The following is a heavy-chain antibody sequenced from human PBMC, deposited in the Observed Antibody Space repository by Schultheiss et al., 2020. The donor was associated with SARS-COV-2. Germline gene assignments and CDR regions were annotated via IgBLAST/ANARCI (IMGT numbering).Heavy chain of an antibody. V-gene: IGHV4-30-2*01. CDR2: INHSGST. D-gene: IGHD1-1*01. CDR1: GGSISSGGYS. J-gene: IGHJ4*02. Sequence: SQTLSLTCAVSGGSISSGGYSWSWIRQPPGKGLEWIGEINHSGSTNYNPSLKSRVTISVDTSKNQFSLKLSSVTAADTAVYYCAREGSSVGGTDYWGQGTLVTVSS. CDR3: AREGSSVGGTDY.